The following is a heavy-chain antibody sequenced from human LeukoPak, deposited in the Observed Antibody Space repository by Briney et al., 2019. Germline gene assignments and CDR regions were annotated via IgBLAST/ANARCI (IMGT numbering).Heavy chain of an antibody. CDR3: ASPKWGVTGAFDI. V-gene: IGHV3-23*01. CDR1: GLPFNNFA. CDR2: IGSSGGST. Sequence: GGSLRLSCEASGLPFNNFAMHWVRQSSGKGLEWVSGIGSSGGSTYYADSVKGRFTISRDNSKNTLYLQMNSLRAEDTAVYYCASPKWGVTGAFDIWGQGTMVTVSS. D-gene: IGHD2-21*02. J-gene: IGHJ3*02.